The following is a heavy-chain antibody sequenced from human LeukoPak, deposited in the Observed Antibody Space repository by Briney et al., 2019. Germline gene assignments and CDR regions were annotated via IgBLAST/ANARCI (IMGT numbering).Heavy chain of an antibody. CDR1: GFTFNSCG. CDR3: AKYYYGTRDYFDY. J-gene: IGHJ4*02. D-gene: IGHD3-10*01. CDR2: ITSGSSTI. Sequence: EGSLRLSCAASGFTFNSCGMHWVRQAPGKGLEWVSYITSGSSTIYYADSVKGRFTISRDNAKNSLFLQMNSLRAEDTAVYYCAKYYYGTRDYFDYWGQGTLVTVSS. V-gene: IGHV3-48*01.